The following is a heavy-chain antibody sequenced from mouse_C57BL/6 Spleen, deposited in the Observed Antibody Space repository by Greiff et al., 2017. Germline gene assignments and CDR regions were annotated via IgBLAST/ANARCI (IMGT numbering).Heavy chain of an antibody. CDR2: IYPGDGDT. Sequence: QVQLQQSGPELVKPGASVKISCKASGYAFSSSWMNWVKQRPGKGLEWIGRIYPGDGDTNYNGKFKGKATLTADKSSSTAYMQLSSLTSEDSAVYFCARGSSYYYGSSYGYFDVWGTGTTVTVSS. J-gene: IGHJ1*03. CDR3: ARGSSYYYGSSYGYFDV. V-gene: IGHV1-82*01. D-gene: IGHD1-1*01. CDR1: GYAFSSSW.